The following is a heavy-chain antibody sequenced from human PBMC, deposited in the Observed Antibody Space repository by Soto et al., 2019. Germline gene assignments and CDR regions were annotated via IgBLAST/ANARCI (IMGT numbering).Heavy chain of an antibody. CDR1: GFTFTSYW. J-gene: IGHJ4*02. CDR2: IYPGDSDS. CDR3: AKHEGYCSTTTCSNFDY. V-gene: IGHV5-51*01. Sequence: GESLKISCKGSGFTFTSYWIAWVRQMPGKGLEWMGIIYPGDSDSSYSPSFQGQVAISADKSINTAYLHWSSLKASDTAIYYCAKHEGYCSTTTCSNFDYWGQGTLVTVSS. D-gene: IGHD2-2*01.